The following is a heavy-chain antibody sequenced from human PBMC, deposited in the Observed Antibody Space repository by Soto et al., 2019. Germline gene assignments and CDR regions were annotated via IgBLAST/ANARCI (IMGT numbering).Heavy chain of an antibody. D-gene: IGHD6-13*01. J-gene: IGHJ4*02. V-gene: IGHV3-49*03. CDR2: IRSKAYGGTT. CDR1: GFTFGDYA. CDR3: TRDSTVMAAAPPRSWGY. Sequence: GGSLRLSCTASGFTFGDYAMSWFRQAPGKGLEWVGFIRSKAYGGTTEYAASVKDRFTISRDDSKSIAYLQMNSLKTEDTAVYYCTRDSTVMAAAPPRSWGYWGQGTLVTVSS.